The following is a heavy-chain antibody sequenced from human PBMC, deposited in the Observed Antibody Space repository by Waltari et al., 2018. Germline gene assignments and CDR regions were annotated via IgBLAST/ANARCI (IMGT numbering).Heavy chain of an antibody. J-gene: IGHJ5*02. CDR3: ARHHGAEQQLVKGWFDP. CDR1: GGSISSSSYY. D-gene: IGHD6-13*01. Sequence: QLQLQESGPGLVKPSETLSLTCTVSGGSISSSSYYWGWIRQPPGKGLEWIGSIYYSGSTYYNPSLKSRVTISVDTSKNQFSLKLSSVTAADTAVYYCARHHGAEQQLVKGWFDPWGQGTLVTVSS. V-gene: IGHV4-39*01. CDR2: IYYSGST.